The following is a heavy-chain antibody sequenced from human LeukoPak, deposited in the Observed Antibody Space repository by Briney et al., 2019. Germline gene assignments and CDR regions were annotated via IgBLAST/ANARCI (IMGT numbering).Heavy chain of an antibody. CDR3: ARVSLIWGAFDI. CDR1: GYTFTGYY. Sequence: ASVKPSCKASGYTFTGYYMHWVRQAPGQGLEWMGWINPNSGGTNYAQKFQGRVTMTRDTSISTAYMELSRLRSDDTAVYYCARVSLIWGAFDIWGQGTMVTVSS. J-gene: IGHJ3*02. V-gene: IGHV1-2*02. CDR2: INPNSGGT. D-gene: IGHD3-16*01.